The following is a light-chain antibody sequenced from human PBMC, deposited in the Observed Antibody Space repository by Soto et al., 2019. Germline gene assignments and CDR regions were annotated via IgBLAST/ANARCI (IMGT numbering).Light chain of an antibody. CDR2: LNSDGSH. Sequence: QSVLTQSPSASASLGASVKLTCTLSRGHSSYAIASHQQQPKKSPRYLMKLNSDGSHSMGDGLPDRFSGSSSGAQRYLTISSLQSDDEADYYCQTWGTLLAVFGGGTHLTVL. V-gene: IGLV4-69*01. CDR1: RGHSSYA. CDR3: QTWGTLLAV. J-gene: IGLJ7*01.